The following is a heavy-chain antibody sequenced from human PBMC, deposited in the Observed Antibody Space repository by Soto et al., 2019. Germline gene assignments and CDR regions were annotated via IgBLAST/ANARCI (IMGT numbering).Heavy chain of an antibody. V-gene: IGHV3-30*18. CDR1: GFTFSSYG. Sequence: GGSLRLSCAVSGFTFSSYGMHCVRQAPGKGLEWMAVISYDGSNKYYADSVKGRFTISRDNSKNTLYLQMNSLRAEDTAVYYCAKGEDIVVVVAAPAFDPWGQGTLVTVS. CDR2: ISYDGSNK. D-gene: IGHD2-15*01. J-gene: IGHJ5*02. CDR3: AKGEDIVVVVAAPAFDP.